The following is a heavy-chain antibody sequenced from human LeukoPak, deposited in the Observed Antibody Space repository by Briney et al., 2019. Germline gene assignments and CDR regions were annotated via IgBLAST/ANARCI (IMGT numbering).Heavy chain of an antibody. CDR1: RFTFSSYS. CDR3: ARDGWGRDAFDI. Sequence: GGSLRLSCAASRFTFSSYSMNWVRQAPGKGLEWVSSISSSSSYIYYVDSVKGRFTISRDNAKNSLYLQMNSLRAEDTAVYYCARDGWGRDAFDIWGQGTMVTVSS. V-gene: IGHV3-21*01. CDR2: ISSSSSYI. J-gene: IGHJ3*02. D-gene: IGHD3-16*01.